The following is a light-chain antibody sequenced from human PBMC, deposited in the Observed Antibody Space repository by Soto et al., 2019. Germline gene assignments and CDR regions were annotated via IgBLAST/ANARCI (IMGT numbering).Light chain of an antibody. J-gene: IGKJ5*01. CDR3: QQYGSSPPIT. Sequence: EIVLTQSPGTLSLSPGERATLSCRASQSVSSSYLAWYQQKPGQAPRLLTYGASSRATGIPDRFSGSGSGTDFTLTLRRLEPEDFAVYYCQQYGSSPPITFGQGTRLEIK. V-gene: IGKV3-20*01. CDR2: GAS. CDR1: QSVSSSY.